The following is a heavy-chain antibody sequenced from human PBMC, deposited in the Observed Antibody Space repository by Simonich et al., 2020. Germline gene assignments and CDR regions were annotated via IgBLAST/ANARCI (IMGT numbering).Heavy chain of an antibody. CDR2: VNPNSGVT. Sequence: QVQLVQSGAEVKKPGASVKVSCKASGYTFTGYYMHWVRQAPGQGLEWMGWVNPNSGVTNYAQKFKGRAAMTRDTSISTAYMELSRLRSDDTAVYYCARDRAARYYYYYYMDVWGKGTTVTVSS. CDR3: ARDRAARYYYYYYMDV. CDR1: GYTFTGYY. J-gene: IGHJ6*03. D-gene: IGHD6-6*01. V-gene: IGHV1-2*02.